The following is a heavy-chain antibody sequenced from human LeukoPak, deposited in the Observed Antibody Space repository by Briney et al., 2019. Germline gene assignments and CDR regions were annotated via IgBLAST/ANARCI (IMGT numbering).Heavy chain of an antibody. J-gene: IGHJ4*02. D-gene: IGHD3-22*01. V-gene: IGHV3-30*09. CDR1: RFTFTTFSDYV. CDR2: VSYDGGSE. Sequence: GGSLRLSCAASRFTFTTFSDYVMHWARQAPGKGLEGGAAVSYDGGSEYYADSVKGRFAVSRDNSKNTLYLQMRSLRPEDTAVYYCASNFYDVGGYYYRTPVQYWGQGTPVTVSS. CDR3: ASNFYDVGGYYYRTPVQY.